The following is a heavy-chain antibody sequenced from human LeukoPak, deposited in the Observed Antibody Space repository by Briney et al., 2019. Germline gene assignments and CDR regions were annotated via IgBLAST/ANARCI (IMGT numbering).Heavy chain of an antibody. V-gene: IGHV1-8*01. CDR2: MNLNSGNT. Sequence: ASVKVSFKASGYTFTSYDINWVRQAPGQGLEWMGWMNLNSGNTGYAQKFQGRVTMTRNTSISTAYMELSSLRSEDTAVYYCARVDTIFGVVIIQIWGQGTMVTVSS. CDR3: ARVDTIFGVVIIQI. CDR1: GYTFTSYD. D-gene: IGHD3-3*01. J-gene: IGHJ3*02.